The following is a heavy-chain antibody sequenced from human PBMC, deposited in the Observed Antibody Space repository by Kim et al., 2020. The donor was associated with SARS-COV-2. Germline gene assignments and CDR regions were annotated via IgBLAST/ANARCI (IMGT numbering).Heavy chain of an antibody. CDR3: ARSPSYDILTGSGLRVFDY. CDR1: GGSISSYY. J-gene: IGHJ4*02. CDR2: IYYSGST. D-gene: IGHD3-9*01. Sequence: SETLSLTCTVSGGSISSYYWSWIRQPPGKGLEWIGYIYYSGSTNYNPSLKSRVTISVDTSKNQFSLKLSSVTAADTAVYYCARSPSYDILTGSGLRVFDYWGQGTLVTVSS. V-gene: IGHV4-59*13.